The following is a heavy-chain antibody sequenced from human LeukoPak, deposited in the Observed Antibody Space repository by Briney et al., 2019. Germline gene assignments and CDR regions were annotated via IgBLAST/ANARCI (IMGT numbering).Heavy chain of an antibody. D-gene: IGHD3-10*01. Sequence: SETLSLTCTVSGGSVSSGSFDWSWIRQPPGKGLGWIGYISDSVTTKYSSSLKTRVTISVDTSKNQFSLKLRSVTAADTAVYYCAARGQGSSLSYFVYWGQGTLVTVSS. V-gene: IGHV4-61*01. J-gene: IGHJ4*02. CDR2: ISDSVTT. CDR3: AARGQGSSLSYFVY. CDR1: GGSVSSGSFD.